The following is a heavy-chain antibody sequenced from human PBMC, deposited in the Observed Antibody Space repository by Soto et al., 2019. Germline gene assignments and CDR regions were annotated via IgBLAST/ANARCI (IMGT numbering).Heavy chain of an antibody. Sequence: SETLSLTCAVSGYSISSGYNWGWIRQPPGKGLEWIGSIHYSGSTYYNPSLKSRVTISVDTSKNQFSLKLSSVTAADTAVYYCARQELEGYYYGMDVWGQGTTVTVS. CDR3: ARQELEGYYYGMDV. V-gene: IGHV4-38-2*01. CDR1: GYSISSGYN. J-gene: IGHJ6*02. D-gene: IGHD1-1*01. CDR2: IHYSGST.